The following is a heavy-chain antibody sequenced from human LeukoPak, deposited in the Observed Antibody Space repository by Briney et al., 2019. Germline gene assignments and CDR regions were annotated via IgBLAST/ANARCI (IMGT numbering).Heavy chain of an antibody. CDR2: IFYLGST. D-gene: IGHD6-25*01. V-gene: IGHV4-30-4*08. CDR1: GGSISSGGYY. Sequence: PSETLSLTCTVSGGSISSGGYYWSWIRQHPGKGLEWIGNIFYLGSTYYNPSLKSRVTISVDTSKNQFSLKLSSVTAADTAVYYCARGNPDPAANWYFDLWGRGTLVTVSS. J-gene: IGHJ2*01. CDR3: ARGNPDPAANWYFDL.